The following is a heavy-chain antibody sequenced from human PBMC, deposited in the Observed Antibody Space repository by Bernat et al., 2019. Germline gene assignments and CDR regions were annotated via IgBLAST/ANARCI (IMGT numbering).Heavy chain of an antibody. J-gene: IGHJ4*02. CDR3: AKEGYCSGGSCSSSFFY. Sequence: EVQLVETGGGLIQPGGSLRLSCAASGFTVSSNYMSWVRQAPGKGLEWVSAISGSGDRTYYADSMKGHFTISRDNSKNTLYLQMNSLRAEDTAIYYCAKEGYCSGGSCSSSFFYWGQGTLVTVSS. D-gene: IGHD2-15*01. CDR1: GFTVSSNY. CDR2: ISGSGDRT. V-gene: IGHV3-23*04.